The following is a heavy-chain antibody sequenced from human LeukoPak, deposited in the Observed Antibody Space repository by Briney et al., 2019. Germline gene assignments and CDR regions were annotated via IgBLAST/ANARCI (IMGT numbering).Heavy chain of an antibody. CDR1: GFTFSSYS. Sequence: QAGGSLRLSCAASGFTFSSYSMNWVRQAPGKGLEWVAVIWYDGSNKYYTDSVKGRFTISRDNSKNTLYLQMNSLRAEDTAVYYCARDQALLYCSSTSCVLEARYYYYYGMDVWGQGTTVTVSS. J-gene: IGHJ6*02. D-gene: IGHD2-2*01. V-gene: IGHV3-33*08. CDR3: ARDQALLYCSSTSCVLEARYYYYYGMDV. CDR2: IWYDGSNK.